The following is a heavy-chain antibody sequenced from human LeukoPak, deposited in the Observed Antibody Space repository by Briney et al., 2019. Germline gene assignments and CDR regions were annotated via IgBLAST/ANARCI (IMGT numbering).Heavy chain of an antibody. CDR1: GDSISSYY. CDR3: ALGGYCGRSSCYSFDY. CDR2: IYYSGST. D-gene: IGHD2-2*01. J-gene: IGHJ4*02. V-gene: IGHV4-59*01. Sequence: SETLSLTCTVSGDSISSYYWSWIRQPPGKGLEWIGYIYYSGSTKYSPSLKSRVTISVDTSRNQFSLKLSSVTAADTAVYYCALGGYCGRSSCYSFDYWGQGTLVTVSS.